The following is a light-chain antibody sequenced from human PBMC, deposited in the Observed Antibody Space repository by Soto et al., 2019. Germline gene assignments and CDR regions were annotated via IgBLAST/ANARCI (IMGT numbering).Light chain of an antibody. CDR1: QSISSW. J-gene: IGKJ1*01. CDR3: QQYSSSSEWT. V-gene: IGKV1-5*01. Sequence: DIQMTQSPSSLFASVGDRVSITCRASQSISSWLAWYQQKPGKAPKLLIYDASSLESGVPSRFSGSGSGTEFTLTISSLQPDDFATYYCQQYSSSSEWTFGQGTKVDIK. CDR2: DAS.